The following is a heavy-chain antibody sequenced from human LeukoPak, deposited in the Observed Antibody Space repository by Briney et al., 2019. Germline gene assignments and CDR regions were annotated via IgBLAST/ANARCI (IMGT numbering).Heavy chain of an antibody. D-gene: IGHD5-18*01. V-gene: IGHV3-21*01. CDR1: GFAFNTYS. J-gene: IGHJ4*02. CDR2: ISSSDTYI. CDR3: ARGSAMVLRRGRRPYYFDY. Sequence: GGSLRLSCAASGFAFNTYSMNWVHQAPGKGLEWVSSISSSDTYIHYADSVKGRFTISRDNAKNSLYLQMNSLRAEDTAVYYCARGSAMVLRRGRRPYYFDYWGQGTLVTVSS.